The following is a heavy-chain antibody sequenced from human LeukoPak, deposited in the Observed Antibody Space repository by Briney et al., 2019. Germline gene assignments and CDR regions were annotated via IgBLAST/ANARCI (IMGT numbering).Heavy chain of an antibody. V-gene: IGHV3-21*01. CDR3: ARPSVKYIYDPLDY. D-gene: IGHD5-18*01. J-gene: IGHJ4*02. Sequence: PGGSLRLSCAASGFNFNSYSMTWVRQAPGKGLEWVSSISSSSYIYYADSVKGRFTISRDNAKNSLYLRMNSLRAEDTAVYYCARPSVKYIYDPLDYWGQGTLVTVSS. CDR1: GFNFNSYS. CDR2: ISSSSYI.